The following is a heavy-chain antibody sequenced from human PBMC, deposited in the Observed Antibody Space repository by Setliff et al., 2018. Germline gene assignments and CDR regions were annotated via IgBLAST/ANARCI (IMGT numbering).Heavy chain of an antibody. Sequence: SETLSLTCTVSGGSVSPYFWSWIRQPPGKGLQWIGYIYHNGNTNFNSSLKSRVNMSIDTSKNQFALNLKSVTAADTAVYYCARDRTAYSYGLDVWGQGTTVTVSS. J-gene: IGHJ6*02. CDR2: IYHNGNT. CDR1: GGSVSPYF. D-gene: IGHD5-18*01. V-gene: IGHV4-59*02. CDR3: ARDRTAYSYGLDV.